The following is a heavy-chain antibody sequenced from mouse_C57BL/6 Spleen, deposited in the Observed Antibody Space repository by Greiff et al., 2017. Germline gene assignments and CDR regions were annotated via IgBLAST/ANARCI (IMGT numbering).Heavy chain of an antibody. J-gene: IGHJ2*01. CDR3: ASLFITTVVATDYFDY. Sequence: QVQLQQPGAELVKPGASVKLSCKASGYTFTSYWMHWVKQRPGQGLEWIGMIHPNSGSTNYNEKFKSKATLTVDKSSSTAYMQLSSLTSEDSAVYYCASLFITTVVATDYFDYWGQGTTLTVSS. CDR1: GYTFTSYW. D-gene: IGHD1-1*01. V-gene: IGHV1-64*01. CDR2: IHPNSGST.